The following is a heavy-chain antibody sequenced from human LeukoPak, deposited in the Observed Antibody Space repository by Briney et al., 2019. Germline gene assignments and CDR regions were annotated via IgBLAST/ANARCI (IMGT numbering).Heavy chain of an antibody. J-gene: IGHJ4*02. CDR1: GGSISSTFYY. V-gene: IGHV4-39*07. CDR2: IYYSGST. Sequence: SKTLSLTCTVSGGSISSTFYYWGWIRQPPGKGLEWIGIIYYSGSTYQNPSLKSRVTMSVDTSRNQLSLKVSSVTAADTAVYYCARTYYYGSGSYPNFDYWGQGTLVTVSS. CDR3: ARTYYYGSGSYPNFDY. D-gene: IGHD3-10*01.